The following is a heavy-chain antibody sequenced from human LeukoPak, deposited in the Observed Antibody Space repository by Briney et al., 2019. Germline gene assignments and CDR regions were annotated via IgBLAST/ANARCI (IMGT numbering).Heavy chain of an antibody. J-gene: IGHJ4*02. V-gene: IGHV1-3*01. CDR3: ARGPGGDYAPFDF. CDR2: INAGNGNT. CDR1: GYTFTSYA. Sequence: ASVKVSCKASGYTFTSYAIHWVRQAPGQRLEWMGWINAGNGNTESSQKFQGRVTITRDTSASTAYMELSSLRSEGTAVYYCARGPGGDYAPFDFWGQGTLVTVFS. D-gene: IGHD4-17*01.